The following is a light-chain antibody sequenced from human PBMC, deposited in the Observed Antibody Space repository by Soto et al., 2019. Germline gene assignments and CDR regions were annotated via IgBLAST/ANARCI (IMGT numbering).Light chain of an antibody. J-gene: IGLJ2*01. CDR3: SSYTSSSTVV. Sequence: QYALTQPASVSGSPGQSITISCTGTSSDVGGYNYVSWYQQHPGKAPKLMIYDVSNRHSGVSNRFSGSKSGNTASLTISGLQAEDAAHYYCSSYTSSSTVVFGGGTKLTVL. CDR1: SSDVGGYNY. V-gene: IGLV2-14*01. CDR2: DVS.